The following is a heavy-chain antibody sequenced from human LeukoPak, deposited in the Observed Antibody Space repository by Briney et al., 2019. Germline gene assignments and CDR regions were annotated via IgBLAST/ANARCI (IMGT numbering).Heavy chain of an antibody. J-gene: IGHJ4*02. CDR3: AKEHYGDYYFDY. CDR1: GFTFDDYA. CDR2: ISWNSGSI. D-gene: IGHD4-17*01. Sequence: PGGSLRLSCAASGFTFDDYAMHWVRQAPGKGLEWVSGISWNSGSIGYADSVKGQFTISRDNAKNSLYLQMNSLRAEDTALYYCAKEHYGDYYFDYWGQGTLVTVSS. V-gene: IGHV3-9*01.